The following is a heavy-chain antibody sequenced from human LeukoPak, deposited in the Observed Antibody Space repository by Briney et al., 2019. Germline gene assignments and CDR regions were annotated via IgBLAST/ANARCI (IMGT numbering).Heavy chain of an antibody. CDR2: FDPEDGET. CDR1: GYTLTELS. D-gene: IGHD3-3*01. J-gene: IGHJ4*02. Sequence: ASVKVSCKVSGYTLTELSMHWVRQAPGKGLEWMGGFDPEDGETIYAQKFQGRVTMTEDTSTDTAYMELSSLRSEDTAVYYCATDQDYDFWSGYANWGQGTLVTVSS. V-gene: IGHV1-24*01. CDR3: ATDQDYDFWSGYAN.